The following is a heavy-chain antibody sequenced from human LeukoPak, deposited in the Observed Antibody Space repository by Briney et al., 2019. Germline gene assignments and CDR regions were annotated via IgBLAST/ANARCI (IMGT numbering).Heavy chain of an antibody. Sequence: GGSLRLSCAASGFTFSSYAMHWVRQAPGKGLEWVAVISYDGSNKYYADSVKGRFTISRDNSKNTLYLQMNSLRAEDTAVYYCARDTTNIYDSSGYPNFFDCWGQGTLVTVSS. CDR1: GFTFSSYA. CDR3: ARDTTNIYDSSGYPNFFDC. J-gene: IGHJ4*02. V-gene: IGHV3-30-3*01. D-gene: IGHD3-22*01. CDR2: ISYDGSNK.